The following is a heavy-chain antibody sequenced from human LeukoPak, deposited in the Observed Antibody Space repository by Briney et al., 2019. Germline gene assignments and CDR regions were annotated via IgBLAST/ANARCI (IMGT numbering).Heavy chain of an antibody. V-gene: IGHV4-38-2*02. CDR2: IYHSGST. CDR3: ARVFSSTSCSPRWGYYYYYYMDV. CDR1: GYSISSGYY. J-gene: IGHJ6*03. Sequence: PSETLSLTCTVSGYSISSGYYWGWIRRPPGKGLEWIGSIYHSGSTYYNPSLKSRVTISVDTSKNQFSLKLSSVTAADTAVYYCARVFSSTSCSPRWGYYYYYYMDVWGKGTTVTVSS. D-gene: IGHD2-2*01.